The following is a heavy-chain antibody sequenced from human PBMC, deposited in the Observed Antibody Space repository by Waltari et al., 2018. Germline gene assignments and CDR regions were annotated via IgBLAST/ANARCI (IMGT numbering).Heavy chain of an antibody. V-gene: IGHV3-48*04. D-gene: IGHD3-10*01. J-gene: IGHJ3*02. CDR2: ISSSSSTI. CDR3: ARDIGYGSGRDAFDI. Sequence: EVQLVESGGGLVQPGGSMRLSCAASGFTFSSYSMNWVRPAPGKGLEWVSYISSSSSTIYYADSVKGRFTISRDNPKNSLYLQMNRLRAEDTAVYYCARDIGYGSGRDAFDIWGQGTMVTVSS. CDR1: GFTFSSYS.